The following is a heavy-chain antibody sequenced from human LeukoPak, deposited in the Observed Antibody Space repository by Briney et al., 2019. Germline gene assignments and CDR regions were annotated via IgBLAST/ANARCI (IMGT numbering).Heavy chain of an antibody. CDR3: ARDLPLAAMAPGGY. CDR1: GFTFEDYG. CDR2: INWNGGST. J-gene: IGHJ4*02. D-gene: IGHD5-18*01. V-gene: IGHV3-20*04. Sequence: GGSLRLSXAASGFTFEDYGMSWVRQAPGKGLEWVSGINWNGGSTGYADSVKGRFTISRDNAKNSLYLQMNSLRAEDTALYYCARDLPLAAMAPGGYWGQGTLVTVSS.